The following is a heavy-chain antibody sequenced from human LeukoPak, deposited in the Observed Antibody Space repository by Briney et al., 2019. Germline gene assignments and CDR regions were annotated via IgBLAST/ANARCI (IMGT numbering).Heavy chain of an antibody. CDR1: GFIFSNYA. V-gene: IGHV3-30*17. J-gene: IGHJ4*02. D-gene: IGHD3-10*01. CDR2: ISRDGSKT. CDR3: ARDATYWYDSGSSGPHYFDY. Sequence: GRPPRLSCAASGFIFSNYAMHWVRQAPGKGLEWVALISRDGSKTHHARSVKGRFSISRDNSKTTLYLQLNSLRAEDTCVYYCARDATYWYDSGSSGPHYFDYWGQGTLVTVSS.